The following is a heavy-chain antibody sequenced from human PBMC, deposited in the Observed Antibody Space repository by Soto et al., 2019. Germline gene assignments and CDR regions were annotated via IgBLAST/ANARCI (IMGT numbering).Heavy chain of an antibody. Sequence: EVQLVESGGGLVKPGGSLRLSCAASGFIFNDAWMNWVRQAPGKGLEWVGRIRSESDGGTTDYAAPVKDRFIISREDSKNMAYLQMDSLKTEDTAVYFCTTGWSSKDYWGQGTLVTVSS. V-gene: IGHV3-15*01. CDR2: IRSESDGGTT. CDR3: TTGWSSKDY. D-gene: IGHD6-13*01. CDR1: GFIFNDAW. J-gene: IGHJ4*02.